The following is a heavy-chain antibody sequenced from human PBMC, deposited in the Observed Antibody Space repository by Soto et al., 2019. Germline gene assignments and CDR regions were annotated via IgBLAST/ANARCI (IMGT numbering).Heavy chain of an antibody. J-gene: IGHJ4*02. CDR3: ARRVRNYVRSGYTTNFDY. D-gene: IGHD3-22*01. Sequence: GEALKISCKGSGYSFTSYWISWVRQMPGKGLEWMGRIDPSDSYTNYSPSFQGHVTISADKSISTAYLQWSSLKASDTAMYYCARRVRNYVRSGYTTNFDYWGQGILVTVFS. V-gene: IGHV5-10-1*01. CDR1: GYSFTSYW. CDR2: IDPSDSYT.